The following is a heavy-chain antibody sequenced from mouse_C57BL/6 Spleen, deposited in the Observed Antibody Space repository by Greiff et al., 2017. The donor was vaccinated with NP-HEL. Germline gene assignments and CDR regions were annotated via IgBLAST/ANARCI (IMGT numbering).Heavy chain of an antibody. Sequence: EVQLQQSGPVLVKPGASVKMSCKASGYTFTDYYMNWVKQSHGKSLEWIGVINPYNGGTSYNQKFKGKATLTVDKSSSTAYMELNSLTSEDSAVYYCARSPFITTVAMDYWGQGTSVTVSS. V-gene: IGHV1-19*01. J-gene: IGHJ4*01. CDR3: ARSPFITTVAMDY. CDR2: INPYNGGT. D-gene: IGHD1-1*01. CDR1: GYTFTDYY.